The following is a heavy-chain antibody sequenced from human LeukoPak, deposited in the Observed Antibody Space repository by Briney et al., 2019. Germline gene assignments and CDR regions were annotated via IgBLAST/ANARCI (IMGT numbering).Heavy chain of an antibody. CDR2: ISWNSGSI. CDR1: GFTFDDYA. CDR3: ARVDSGSYPIDY. J-gene: IGHJ4*02. D-gene: IGHD1-26*01. Sequence: PGGSLRLSCAASGFTFDDYAMHWVRQAPGKGLEWVSGISWNSGSIGYADSVKGRFTISRGNAKNSLYLQMNSLRAEDTALYYCARVDSGSYPIDYWGQGTLVTVSS. V-gene: IGHV3-9*01.